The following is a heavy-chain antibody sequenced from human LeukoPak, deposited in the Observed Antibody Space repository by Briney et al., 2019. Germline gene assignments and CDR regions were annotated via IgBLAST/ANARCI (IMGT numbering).Heavy chain of an antibody. CDR3: ARDLGGSYCFDC. J-gene: IGHJ4*02. D-gene: IGHD1-26*01. Sequence: ASVKVSCKASGYTFTSSGISWVRHAPGQGLEWMGWISVYNTYYSQKLQGRVTVTADTSTSTTYMELRSLRSDDTAVYDCARDLGGSYCFDCWGQGTLVTVSS. CDR2: ISVYNT. V-gene: IGHV1-18*01. CDR1: GYTFTSSG.